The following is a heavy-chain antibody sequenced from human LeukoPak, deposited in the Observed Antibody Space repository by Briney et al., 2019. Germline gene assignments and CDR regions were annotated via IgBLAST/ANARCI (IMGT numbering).Heavy chain of an antibody. CDR3: VRGTGY. V-gene: IGHV3-64D*06. CDR1: GFTFSTYV. J-gene: IGHJ4*02. Sequence: GGSLRLSCSVSGFTFSTYVMHWIRQAPGKGLEYVSAISSNGDNTYYADSVKGRFTISRDNSKNTLYLQMSSQRPDDTAVYFCVRGTGYWGQGTLVTVSS. CDR2: ISSNGDNT.